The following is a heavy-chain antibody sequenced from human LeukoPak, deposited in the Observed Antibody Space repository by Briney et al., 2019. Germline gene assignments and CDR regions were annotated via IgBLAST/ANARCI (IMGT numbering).Heavy chain of an antibody. D-gene: IGHD3-10*01. CDR2: IRFDGSNK. J-gene: IGHJ3*02. CDR1: GFTFSSFG. CDR3: AREGAGILLWFGESNDAFDI. Sequence: PGGSLRLSCGASGFTFSSFGMHWVRQAPGKGLEWVAFIRFDGSNKYYADSVKGRFTISRDNSKNTLFLQVNSLRAEDTAVYYCAREGAGILLWFGESNDAFDIWGQGTMVTVSS. V-gene: IGHV3-30*02.